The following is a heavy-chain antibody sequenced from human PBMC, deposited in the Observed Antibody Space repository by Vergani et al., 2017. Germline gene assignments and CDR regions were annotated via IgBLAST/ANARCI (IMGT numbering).Heavy chain of an antibody. CDR1: GGSISSGGYY. CDR3: ARGVEYYDYVWGSYPTLYYFNY. CDR2: IYTSGST. D-gene: IGHD3-16*01. V-gene: IGHV4-61*02. Sequence: QVQLQESGPGLVKPSQTLSLTCTVSGGSISSGGYYWSWIRQPAGKGLEWIGRIYTSGSTNYNRSLKSRVTMSVATSNNQFSLKLSSVTAADTAVYYCARGVEYYDYVWGSYPTLYYFNYWGQGTLVTVSS. J-gene: IGHJ4*02.